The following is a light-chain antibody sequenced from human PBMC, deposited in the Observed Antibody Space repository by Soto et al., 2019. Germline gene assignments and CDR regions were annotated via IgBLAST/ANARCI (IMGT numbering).Light chain of an antibody. CDR2: AAS. V-gene: IGKV1-39*01. Sequence: DIQMTQSPSSLSASVGDRVTITCRARQSISSYLNWYQQKPGKAPKLLIYAASSLQSGVPSRFSGSGSGTEFTLTISSLQPEDFATYFCQQSYSTPYSFGQGTKLEIK. CDR1: QSISSY. J-gene: IGKJ2*03. CDR3: QQSYSTPYS.